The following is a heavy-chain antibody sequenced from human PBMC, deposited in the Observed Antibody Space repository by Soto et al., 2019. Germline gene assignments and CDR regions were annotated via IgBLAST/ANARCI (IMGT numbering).Heavy chain of an antibody. Sequence: QVQLVQSGAEVKKPGSSVKVSCKASGGTFSSYTISWVRQAPGQGLEWMGRIIPILGIANYAQKFQGRVTITADKSTSTAYMELSSLRSEDTAVYYFARYGDRELHLRYWGQGTLVTVSS. D-gene: IGHD1-26*01. J-gene: IGHJ4*02. CDR1: GGTFSSYT. CDR2: IIPILGIA. V-gene: IGHV1-69*02. CDR3: ARYGDRELHLRY.